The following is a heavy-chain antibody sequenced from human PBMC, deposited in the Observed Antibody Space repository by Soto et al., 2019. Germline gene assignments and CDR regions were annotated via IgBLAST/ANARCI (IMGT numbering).Heavy chain of an antibody. Sequence: QVKLQESGPGLVKPSETLSLTCPVSGGSVSSGSSYWSWIRQPQGKGLEWIGYIYYSGSTNYNPSLKTRLTISLDTSKNQFSLKLSSVTAADTAVYYCAKGYCSGGSCYGFDYWGQGTLVTVSS. V-gene: IGHV4-61*01. D-gene: IGHD2-15*01. CDR3: AKGYCSGGSCYGFDY. CDR1: GGSVSSGSSY. J-gene: IGHJ4*02. CDR2: IYYSGST.